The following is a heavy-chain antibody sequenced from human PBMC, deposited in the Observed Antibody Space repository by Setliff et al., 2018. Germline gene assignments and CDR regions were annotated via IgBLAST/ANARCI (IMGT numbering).Heavy chain of an antibody. J-gene: IGHJ3*02. D-gene: IGHD3-22*01. V-gene: IGHV1-24*01. CDR1: GYTLTELS. CDR3: ARGGPQTYNYDSSGYYLGLAAFDI. Sequence: ASVKVSCKVSGYTLTELSMHWVRQAPGKGLEWMGGFDPEDGETIYAQKFQGRVTMTEDTSTDTAYMELSSLRSEDTAVYYCARGGPQTYNYDSSGYYLGLAAFDIWGQGTMVTV. CDR2: FDPEDGET.